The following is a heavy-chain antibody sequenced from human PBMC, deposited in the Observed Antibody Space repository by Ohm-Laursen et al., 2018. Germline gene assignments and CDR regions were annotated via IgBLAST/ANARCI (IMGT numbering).Heavy chain of an antibody. J-gene: IGHJ4*02. Sequence: SETLSLTWTVSGGSISSYYWSWIRQPPGKGLEWIGYIYYSGSTNYNPSLKGRVTISVDTSKNQFSLKLSSVTAADTAVYYCARAGVWGSYRLLDYWGQGTLVTVSS. CDR1: GGSISSYY. CDR3: ARAGVWGSYRLLDY. V-gene: IGHV4-59*01. CDR2: IYYSGST. D-gene: IGHD3-16*02.